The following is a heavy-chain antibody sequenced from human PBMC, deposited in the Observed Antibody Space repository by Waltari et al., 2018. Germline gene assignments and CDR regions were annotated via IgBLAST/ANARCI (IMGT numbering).Heavy chain of an antibody. CDR3: AKDKAAAGHPEYFQH. CDR1: GYTFISHD. Sequence: QVQLVQSGAEVKKAGASVKVSCKASGYTFISHDINWLRQATGQGLEGMGWMTPDSGNTGYAQKFQGRVTMTRDRSTNTVYMELTSLRSEDTAVYYCAKDKAAAGHPEYFQHWGQGTLVTVSS. V-gene: IGHV1-8*01. J-gene: IGHJ1*01. CDR2: MTPDSGNT. D-gene: IGHD6-13*01.